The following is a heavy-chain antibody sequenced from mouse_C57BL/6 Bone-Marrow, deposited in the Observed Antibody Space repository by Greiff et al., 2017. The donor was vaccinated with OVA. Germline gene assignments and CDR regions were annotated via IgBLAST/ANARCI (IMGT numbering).Heavy chain of an antibody. D-gene: IGHD2-4*01. Sequence: QVQLKESGAELVKPGASVKISCKASGYAFSSYWMNWVKQRPGKGLEWIGQIYPGDGDTNYNGKFKGKATLTADKSSSTAYMQLSSLTSEDSAVYFCARSRGDYGKLSWFAYWGQGTLVTVSA. CDR3: ARSRGDYGKLSWFAY. V-gene: IGHV1-80*01. J-gene: IGHJ3*01. CDR2: IYPGDGDT. CDR1: GYAFSSYW.